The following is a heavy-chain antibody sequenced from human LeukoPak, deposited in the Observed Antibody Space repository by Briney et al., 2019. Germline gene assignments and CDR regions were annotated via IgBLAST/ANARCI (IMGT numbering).Heavy chain of an antibody. CDR3: ARLGAGPTYYDFWSGYSSFYFDY. CDR1: GGSTSGGNYY. Sequence: PSEILSLTCIVSGGSTSGGNYYWGWIRRPPGKGLEWIGGISSSGNTYYNPSLKSRITISVDTSKNHFSLKLSSVTAADTAVYYCARLGAGPTYYDFWSGYSSFYFDYWGQGTLVTVSS. J-gene: IGHJ4*02. V-gene: IGHV4-39*02. D-gene: IGHD3-3*01. CDR2: ISSSGNT.